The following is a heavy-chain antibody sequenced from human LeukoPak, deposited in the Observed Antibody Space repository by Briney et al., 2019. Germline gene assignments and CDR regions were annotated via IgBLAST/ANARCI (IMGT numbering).Heavy chain of an antibody. Sequence: TSETLSLTCAVYGGSFSGYYWSWIRQPPGKGLEWIGEINHSGSTNYNPSLKSRVTISVDTSKNQFSLKLSSVTAADTAVYYCARGDRSLAAAGPYFDYWGQGTLVTVSS. V-gene: IGHV4-34*01. J-gene: IGHJ4*02. CDR1: GGSFSGYY. CDR2: INHSGST. CDR3: ARGDRSLAAAGPYFDY. D-gene: IGHD6-13*01.